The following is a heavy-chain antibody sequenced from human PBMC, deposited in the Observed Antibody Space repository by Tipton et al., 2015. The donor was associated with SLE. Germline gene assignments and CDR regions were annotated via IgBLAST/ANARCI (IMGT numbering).Heavy chain of an antibody. J-gene: IGHJ6*02. CDR2: IHSSGTT. CDR3: ACIPAAAGRTIPRYYYTVDV. V-gene: IGHV4-61*02. D-gene: IGHD6-13*01. Sequence: LRLSCTVSGGSISSVDYFWNWIRQPAGKGLEWIGRIHSSGTTNSNPSLKNRLSMSLDTSKNQFALNLNSVTAPDTAIYYCACIPAAAGRTIPRYYYTVDVWGQGTKVTVSS. CDR1: GGSISSVDYF.